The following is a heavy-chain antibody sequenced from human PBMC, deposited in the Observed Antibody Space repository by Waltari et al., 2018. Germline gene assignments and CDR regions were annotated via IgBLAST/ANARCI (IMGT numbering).Heavy chain of an antibody. CDR2: IYYSGST. D-gene: IGHD3-22*01. CDR1: GGSLSTYY. CDR3: ARVSDYYDSSGTISPPWWFDP. V-gene: IGHV4-59*01. J-gene: IGHJ5*02. Sequence: QVQLQESGPGLVKPSETLSLTCTVSGGSLSTYYWRWLGPPPGKGLEWVGYIYYSGSTNYNPSLKSRVTISVDTSKNQFSLKLSSVTAADTAVYYCARVSDYYDSSGTISPPWWFDPWGQGTLVTVSS.